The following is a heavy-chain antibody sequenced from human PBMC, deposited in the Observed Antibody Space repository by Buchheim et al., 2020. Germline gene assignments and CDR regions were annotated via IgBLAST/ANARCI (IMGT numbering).Heavy chain of an antibody. CDR3: AKNGMGGTGTFDY. J-gene: IGHJ4*02. CDR2: ISYDGSNK. V-gene: IGHV3-30*18. CDR1: GFTFSSYG. Sequence: QVQLVESGGGVVQPGRSLRLSCAASGFTFSSYGMHWVRQAPGKGLEWVAVISYDGSNKYYADSVKGRFTISRDNSKTTLYLQMNSLRAEDTAVYYCAKNGMGGTGTFDYWGQGTL. D-gene: IGHD3/OR15-3a*01.